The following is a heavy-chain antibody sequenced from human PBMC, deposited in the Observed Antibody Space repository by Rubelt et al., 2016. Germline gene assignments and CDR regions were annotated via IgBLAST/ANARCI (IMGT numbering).Heavy chain of an antibody. CDR3: VRGMDSSGYLYY. V-gene: IGHV3-7*02. Sequence: VQPGGSLRLSCAASGFSFSSFWMYWVRQAPGKGLEWVANIKQDGSEKYYVDSVKGRFTISRDNAKNSLFLQMNSLRAEDTAVYYCVRGMDSSGYLYYWGQGTLATVSS. J-gene: IGHJ4*02. CDR2: IKQDGSEK. CDR1: GFSFSSFW. D-gene: IGHD3-22*01.